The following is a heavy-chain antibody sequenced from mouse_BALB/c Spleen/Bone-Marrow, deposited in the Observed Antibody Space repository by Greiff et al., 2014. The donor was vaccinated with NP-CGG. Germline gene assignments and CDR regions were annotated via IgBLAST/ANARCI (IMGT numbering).Heavy chain of an antibody. CDR3: ARDAMDY. V-gene: IGHV1S137*01. J-gene: IGHJ4*01. Sequence: QVQLQQPGAELVRPGVSVKISCKGSGYTFTDYAMHWVKQSHAKSLEWIGVISTYYGDSNYNQKFKGKATMTVDKSSSTAYMELVRLISYDSSIYYCARDAMDYWGQGTSVTVSS. CDR1: GYTFTDYA. CDR2: ISTYYGDS.